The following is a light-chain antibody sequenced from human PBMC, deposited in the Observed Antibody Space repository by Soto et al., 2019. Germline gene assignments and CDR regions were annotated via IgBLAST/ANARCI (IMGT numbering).Light chain of an antibody. CDR3: SSYTSSSTLV. Sequence: QSVLTQPASVPGSPGQSITISCTGTSSDVGGYNYVSWYQQHPGKAPKLMIYEVSNRPSGVSNRFSGSKSGNTASLTISGLQAEDEADYYCSSYTSSSTLVFGGGTKVTVL. CDR1: SSDVGGYNY. J-gene: IGLJ2*01. CDR2: EVS. V-gene: IGLV2-14*01.